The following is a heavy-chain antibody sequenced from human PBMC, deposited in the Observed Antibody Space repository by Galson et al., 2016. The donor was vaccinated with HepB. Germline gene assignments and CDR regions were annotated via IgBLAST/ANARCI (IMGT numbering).Heavy chain of an antibody. Sequence: SLRLSCAASGFTFSNYAMHWVRQAPGKGLEWVAIISYDGSNKYYANSVKGRFTISRDNSKHTLYLQMNILRAEDTAVYYCARDPLRYGDRHFDYWGQGTLVTVSS. CDR1: GFTFSNYA. V-gene: IGHV3-30-3*01. J-gene: IGHJ4*02. CDR2: ISYDGSNK. D-gene: IGHD4-17*01. CDR3: ARDPLRYGDRHFDY.